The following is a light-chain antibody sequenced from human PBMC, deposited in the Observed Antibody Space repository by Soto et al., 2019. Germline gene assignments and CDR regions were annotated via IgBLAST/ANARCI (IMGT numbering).Light chain of an antibody. V-gene: IGKV1-5*01. CDR1: QRVNTC. CDR2: DAS. Sequence: IPITQFPSPPSSFVRGRVSITCRASQRVNTCLAWYQQKPGKAPTLLIYDASSLQSGVPSRFSGSGSGTEFTLTISSLQPDDFATYYCQQYQIDWTFGQGTKVDIK. CDR3: QQYQIDWT. J-gene: IGKJ1*01.